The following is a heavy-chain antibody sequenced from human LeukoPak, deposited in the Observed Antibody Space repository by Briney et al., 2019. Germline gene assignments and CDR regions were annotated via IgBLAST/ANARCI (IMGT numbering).Heavy chain of an antibody. CDR1: GFTFSNAW. J-gene: IGHJ4*01. CDR3: TIDSGSYDY. D-gene: IGHD3-10*01. V-gene: IGHV3-15*01. CDR2: IKRKTDDGTR. Sequence: PGGSLRLSCAASGFTFSNAWMSWVRQAPGKGLEWVGRIKRKTDDGTRDYAAPVKGRFTISRDDSKNTLYPQMNSLKTEDTAVYYCTIDSGSYDYWGHGTLVTVSS.